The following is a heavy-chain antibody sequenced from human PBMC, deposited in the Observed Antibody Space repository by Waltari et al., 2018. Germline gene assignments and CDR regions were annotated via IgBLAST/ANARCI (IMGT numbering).Heavy chain of an antibody. Sequence: QVQLQESGPGLVKPSETLSLTCSVPGSTTSLFSWTWIRQSPGKGLEWVGYMSNSGSSNYNPSRRSRVTISLDTSKNQFSLKLISVTADDAAVYFCARDTGGWYFDLWGRGTLVTVSS. D-gene: IGHD3-10*01. V-gene: IGHV4-59*01. J-gene: IGHJ2*01. CDR3: ARDTGGWYFDL. CDR2: MSNSGSS. CDR1: GSTTSLFS.